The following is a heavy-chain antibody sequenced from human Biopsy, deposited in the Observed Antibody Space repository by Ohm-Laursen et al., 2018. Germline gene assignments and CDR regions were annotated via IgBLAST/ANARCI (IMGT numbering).Heavy chain of an antibody. Sequence: GSLRLSCTASGVTLSGYGMNWVRQAPGKGLEWVSSISASSSYIYYADSVKGRFTVSRDNTKNTLYLQMNSLRAADTAIYFCATELLPPGAGGPWLDSWGQGTPVTVSS. CDR3: ATELLPPGAGGPWLDS. J-gene: IGHJ5*01. CDR1: GVTLSGYG. V-gene: IGHV3-21*06. D-gene: IGHD3-10*01. CDR2: ISASSSYI.